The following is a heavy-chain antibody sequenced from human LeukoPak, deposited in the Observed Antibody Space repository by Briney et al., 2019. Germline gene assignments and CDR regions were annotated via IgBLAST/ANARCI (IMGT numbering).Heavy chain of an antibody. CDR3: ASHPPYCGGDCYSRAPFDY. Sequence: GGSLRLSCAASGFTFSSYAMSWVRQAPGKGLEWVSAISGSGGSTYYADSVKGRFTISRDNSKNTLYLQVNSLRAEDTAVYYCASHPPYCGGDCYSRAPFDYWGQGTLVTVSS. CDR2: ISGSGGST. D-gene: IGHD2-21*02. V-gene: IGHV3-23*01. CDR1: GFTFSSYA. J-gene: IGHJ4*02.